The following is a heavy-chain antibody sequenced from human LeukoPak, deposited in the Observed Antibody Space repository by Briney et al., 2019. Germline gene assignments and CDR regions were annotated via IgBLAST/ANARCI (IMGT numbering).Heavy chain of an antibody. Sequence: GESLKISCKSSGYSFTNHWIGWVRQMPGKGLERMGVIYPGDSHTRYSPSFQGQVTISADKSISTAYLQWSSPKASDTAMYYCARRDYYGSGSYYGNFDYWGQGTLVTVTS. CDR3: ARRDYYGSGSYYGNFDY. CDR2: IYPGDSHT. J-gene: IGHJ4*02. V-gene: IGHV5-51*01. CDR1: GYSFTNHW. D-gene: IGHD3-10*01.